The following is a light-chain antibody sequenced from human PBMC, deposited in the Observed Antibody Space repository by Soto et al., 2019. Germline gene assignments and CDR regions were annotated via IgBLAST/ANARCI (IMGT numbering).Light chain of an antibody. Sequence: DFVMTQSPLGLPVTLGQPASISCRSNQILVHSDGIAYFSWFQQSPGRYPXRPIYKVSTRDSGVQARFSGSGSGTDLALKISRVEAEDVGVYYCMQGTNWPITFGQGTRLE. J-gene: IGKJ5*01. CDR2: KVS. CDR3: MQGTNWPIT. CDR1: QILVHSDGIAY. V-gene: IGKV2-30*02.